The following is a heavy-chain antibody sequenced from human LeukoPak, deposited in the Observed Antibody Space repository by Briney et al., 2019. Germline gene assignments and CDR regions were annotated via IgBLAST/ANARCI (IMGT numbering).Heavy chain of an antibody. D-gene: IGHD1-26*01. Sequence: GKSLRLSCSASGFAFRNFGMDWVRQAPGTGREGAAFISNDGSNKNYADSVQGRFSVSRDNSKNTLSLQMTSLRGEDAAVYYCAKPSGSYDYFDSWGQGTRVTVSS. CDR2: ISNDGSNK. CDR1: GFAFRNFG. J-gene: IGHJ4*02. V-gene: IGHV3-30*18. CDR3: AKPSGSYDYFDS.